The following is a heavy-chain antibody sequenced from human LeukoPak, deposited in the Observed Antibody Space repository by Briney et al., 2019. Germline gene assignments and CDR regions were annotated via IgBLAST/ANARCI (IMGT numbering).Heavy chain of an antibody. V-gene: IGHV3-74*01. D-gene: IGHD3-16*01. Sequence: GGPLRLSSAAAGFTFSAYVMHWVRQVPGKGLMWVSRISHGGTDTSYAAPVTGRLIISRDNAKNTLYLQMNSLRAAETAVYYCATDVNFVFFDVWGRGTLVTVSS. CDR3: ATDVNFVFFDV. CDR2: ISHGGTDT. J-gene: IGHJ2*01. CDR1: GFTFSAYV.